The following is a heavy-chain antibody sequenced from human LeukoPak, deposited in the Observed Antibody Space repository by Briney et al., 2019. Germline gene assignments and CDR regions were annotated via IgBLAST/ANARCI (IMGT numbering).Heavy chain of an antibody. CDR1: GFTFSSYA. CDR2: ISGSGGST. J-gene: IGHJ4*02. Sequence: GGSLRLSCAACGFTFSSYAMSLVRQAPGKGLEWVSAISGSGGSTYYADSVKGRFTISRDNSKNTLYLQMNSLRAEDTAVYYCAKDFRGYFDYWGQGTLVTVSS. CDR3: AKDFRGYFDY. V-gene: IGHV3-23*01.